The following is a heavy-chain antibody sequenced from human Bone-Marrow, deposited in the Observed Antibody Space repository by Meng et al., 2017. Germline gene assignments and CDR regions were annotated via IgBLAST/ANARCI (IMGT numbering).Heavy chain of an antibody. CDR2: ISYDGSNK. D-gene: IGHD1-26*01. CDR1: GFTFSSYA. CDR3: ARDSGSYYFSY. V-gene: IGHV3-30*04. J-gene: IGHJ4*02. Sequence: GESLKISCAASGFTFSSYAMHWVRQAPGKGLEWVAVISYDGSNKYYADSVKGRFTISRDNSKNTLYLQMNSLRAEDTAVYYCARDSGSYYFSYWGQGKLVNVSS.